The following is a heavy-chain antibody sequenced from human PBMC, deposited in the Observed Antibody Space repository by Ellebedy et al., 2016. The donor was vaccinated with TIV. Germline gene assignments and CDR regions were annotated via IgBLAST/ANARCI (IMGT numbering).Heavy chain of an antibody. Sequence: GGSLRLXXAASGFTFSAYPMHWVRQAPGKGLEWVAVISYDGSNKYHADFVKGRFTISRDNSRNALYLQMNGLRAEDTAVYYCARDYGVSGSYFYGSGTDYWGQGILVTVSS. D-gene: IGHD3-10*01. CDR1: GFTFSAYP. J-gene: IGHJ4*02. CDR3: ARDYGVSGSYFYGSGTDY. V-gene: IGHV3-30-3*01. CDR2: ISYDGSNK.